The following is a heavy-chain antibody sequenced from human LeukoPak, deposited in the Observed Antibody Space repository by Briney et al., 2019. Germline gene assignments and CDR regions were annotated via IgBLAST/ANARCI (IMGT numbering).Heavy chain of an antibody. J-gene: IGHJ3*02. D-gene: IGHD7-27*01. CDR2: IYHSGST. Sequence: SGTLSLTCAVSGGSISSSNWWSWVRQPPGKGREWIGEIYHSGSTNYNPSLKSRVTISVDKSKNQFSLKLSSVTAADTAVYYCARDQSLASGAFDIWGQGTMVTVSS. CDR3: ARDQSLASGAFDI. V-gene: IGHV4-4*02. CDR1: GGSISSSNW.